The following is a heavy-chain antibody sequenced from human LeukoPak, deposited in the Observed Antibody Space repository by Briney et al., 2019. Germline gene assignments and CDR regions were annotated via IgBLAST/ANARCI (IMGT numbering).Heavy chain of an antibody. CDR2: IGISDDT. CDR1: GFTLRSYD. CDR3: ARGGIQVSGIDEIDY. D-gene: IGHD6-19*01. Sequence: PGGSLRLSCAASGFTLRSYDMHWVRQVTGKGLEWVSAIGISDDTYYQGSVKGRFTISRENAKNSLYLQVNSLTARDTAVYYCARGGIQVSGIDEIDYWGQGTLVTVSS. V-gene: IGHV3-13*01. J-gene: IGHJ4*02.